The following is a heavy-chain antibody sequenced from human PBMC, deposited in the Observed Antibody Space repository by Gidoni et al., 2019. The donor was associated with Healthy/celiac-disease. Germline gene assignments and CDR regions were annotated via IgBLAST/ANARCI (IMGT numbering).Heavy chain of an antibody. CDR3: AKALRSTYYYYGMDV. Sequence: EVQLLESRGGLVQPGGSLRLSCADSGFTFSSYAMSWVRQAPGKGLEWVSAISGSGGSTYYADSVKGRFTISRDNSKNTLYLQMNSLRAEDTAVYYCAKALRSTYYYYGMDVWGQGTTVTVSS. V-gene: IGHV3-23*01. CDR1: GFTFSSYA. CDR2: ISGSGGST. J-gene: IGHJ6*02. D-gene: IGHD3-16*01.